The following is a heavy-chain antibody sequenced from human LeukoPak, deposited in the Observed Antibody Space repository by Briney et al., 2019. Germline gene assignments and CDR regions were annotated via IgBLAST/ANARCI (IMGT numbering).Heavy chain of an antibody. CDR1: GFTFSSYD. CDR2: IGTAGDT. CDR3: ARGHDILTDDYYMDV. V-gene: IGHV3-13*01. Sequence: GGSLRLSCAASGFTFSSYDMHWVRQATGKGLEWVSAIGTAGDTYYPGSVKGRFTISRENAKSSLYLQMNSLRAGDTAVYYCARGHDILTDDYYMDVWGKGTTVTVSS. D-gene: IGHD3-9*01. J-gene: IGHJ6*03.